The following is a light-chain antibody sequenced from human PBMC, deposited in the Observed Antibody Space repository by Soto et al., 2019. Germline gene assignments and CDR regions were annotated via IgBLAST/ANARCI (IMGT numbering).Light chain of an antibody. CDR3: ALYMGSGIGV. Sequence: QTVVTQEPSFSVSPGGTVTVTCGLNSGSVSTSDYPSWYQQTPGQAPRTLIYSTNTRSSGVPDRFSGSILGNKAALTITGAQADDESVYYCALYMGSGIGVFGGGTKLTVL. V-gene: IGLV8-61*01. CDR2: STN. CDR1: SGSVSTSDY. J-gene: IGLJ3*02.